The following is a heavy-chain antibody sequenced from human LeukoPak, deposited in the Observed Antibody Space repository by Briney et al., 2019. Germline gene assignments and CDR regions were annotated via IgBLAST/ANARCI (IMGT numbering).Heavy chain of an antibody. CDR1: GFTFSSYW. V-gene: IGHV3-21*01. J-gene: IGHJ3*02. CDR3: AKDAPPFGVEDDAFDI. CDR2: ISSSSSYI. D-gene: IGHD3-3*01. Sequence: PGGSLRLSCAASGFTFSSYWMHWVRQAPGKGLEWVSSISSSSSYIYYADSVKGRFTISRDNAKNSLYLQMNSLRAEDTAVYYCAKDAPPFGVEDDAFDIWGQGTMVTVSS.